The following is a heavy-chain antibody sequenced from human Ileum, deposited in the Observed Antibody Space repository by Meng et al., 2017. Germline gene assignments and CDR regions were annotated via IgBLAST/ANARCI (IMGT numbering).Heavy chain of an antibody. J-gene: IGHJ4*02. CDR1: GGSVSTSDYQ. Sequence: GQVPEVGPGLVRPSETLSLICTVSGGSVSTSDYQWGWIRQPPGKGLEWIGYAGTNYNPSLKSRVTISVDTSKRQFSLKLTSVTAADTAVYYCARDHWGSLDYWGQGILVTVSS. CDR3: ARDHWGSLDY. CDR2: AGT. D-gene: IGHD7-27*01. V-gene: IGHV4-61*08.